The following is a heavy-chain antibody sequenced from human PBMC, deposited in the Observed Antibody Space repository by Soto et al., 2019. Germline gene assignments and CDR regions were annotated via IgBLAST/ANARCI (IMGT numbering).Heavy chain of an antibody. J-gene: IGHJ1*01. CDR3: ARHPPPGYYYDSSGYYGYFQH. V-gene: IGHV3-30-3*01. Sequence: GGSLRLSCTASGFTFSSYAMHWVRQAPGKGLEWVAVISYDGSNKYYADSVKGRFTISRDNSKNTMYLQMNSLRVEDTAVYYCARHPPPGYYYDSSGYYGYFQHWGQGTPVTVSS. CDR1: GFTFSSYA. D-gene: IGHD3-22*01. CDR2: ISYDGSNK.